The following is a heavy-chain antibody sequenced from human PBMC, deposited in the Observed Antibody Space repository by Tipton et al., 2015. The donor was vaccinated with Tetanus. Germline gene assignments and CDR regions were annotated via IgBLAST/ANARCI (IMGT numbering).Heavy chain of an antibody. J-gene: IGHJ6*02. CDR2: ISATGKYI. V-gene: IGHV3-21*06. D-gene: IGHD3-10*01. CDR1: GFTFTTYS. Sequence: SLRLSCAASGFTFTTYSMNWVRQAPGKGLEWVSSISATGKYIYYADSVKGRFTISIDNAKNSLDLQMNSLRAEDTAVYYCARDHRPTSRGSESYFYYGLDVWGQGTTVTVSS. CDR3: ARDHRPTSRGSESYFYYGLDV.